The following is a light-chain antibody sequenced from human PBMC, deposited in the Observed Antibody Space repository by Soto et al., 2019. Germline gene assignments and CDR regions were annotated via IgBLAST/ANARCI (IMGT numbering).Light chain of an antibody. CDR2: DAS. V-gene: IGKV3-11*01. CDR3: QQRSNRLT. Sequence: EIVLTQSPATLSLSPGERATLSCRASQSVASYLAWYQQRPGQAPRLLIFDASNRATGIPARFSGSGSGTDFTLTISGLEPEDFAVYYCQQRSNRLTFGGGTRLEIK. J-gene: IGKJ5*01. CDR1: QSVASY.